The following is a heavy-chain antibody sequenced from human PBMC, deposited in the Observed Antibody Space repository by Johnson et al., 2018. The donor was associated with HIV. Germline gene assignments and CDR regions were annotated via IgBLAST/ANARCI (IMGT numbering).Heavy chain of an antibody. V-gene: IGHV3-66*03. CDR3: ARDRFGSGRPNAFDM. Sequence: EVQLVESGGGLIQPGGSLRLSCAASGFTVSSNYMSWVRQAPGQGMEWVSVIYSGGSTSYADSVKGRFPISRDNSKNTLYLQMNSLRPEDTAVYYCARDRFGSGRPNAFDMWGQGTMVTVSS. D-gene: IGHD3-10*01. J-gene: IGHJ3*02. CDR1: GFTVSSNY. CDR2: IYSGGST.